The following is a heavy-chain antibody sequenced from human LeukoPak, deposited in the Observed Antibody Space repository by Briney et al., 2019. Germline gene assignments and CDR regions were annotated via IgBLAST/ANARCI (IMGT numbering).Heavy chain of an antibody. J-gene: IGHJ4*02. CDR3: ASMGGSGSYYGLLDY. CDR2: IYHSGST. Sequence: SETLSLTCAVSGGSISSSNWWSWVRQPPGKGLEWIGEIYHSGSTNYNPSLKSRVTISVDKSKNQFSLKLSSVTAADTAVYYCASMGGSGSYYGLLDYWGRGTLVTVSS. D-gene: IGHD3-10*01. CDR1: GGSISSSNW. V-gene: IGHV4-4*02.